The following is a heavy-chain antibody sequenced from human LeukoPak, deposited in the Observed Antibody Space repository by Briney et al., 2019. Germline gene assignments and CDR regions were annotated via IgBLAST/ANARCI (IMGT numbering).Heavy chain of an antibody. CDR1: GGTFSSYA. V-gene: IGHV1-69*05. CDR2: IIPIFGTA. CDR3: ARERDCSSTSCYDP. J-gene: IGHJ5*02. Sequence: SVKASCKXSGGTFSSYAISWVRQAPGQGLEWMGGIIPIFGTANYAQKFQGRVTITTDESTSTAYMELSSLRSEDTAVYYCARERDCSSTSCYDPWGQGTLVTVSS. D-gene: IGHD2-2*01.